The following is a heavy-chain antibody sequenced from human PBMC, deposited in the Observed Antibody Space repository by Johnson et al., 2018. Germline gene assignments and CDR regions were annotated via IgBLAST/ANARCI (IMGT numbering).Heavy chain of an antibody. CDR3: ARDENYCSSTSCFPLAPH. CDR1: GFTFSSYW. D-gene: IGHD2-2*01. Sequence: VQLVQSGGALVQPGGSLRLSCAASGFTFSSYWKHWVRQAPGKGLVWVSRINSDGSSTSYADSVKGRFTISRYNDKNTPYLQMNSLRAEETAVYYCARDENYCSSTSCFPLAPHWCQGTLVNVSS. V-gene: IGHV3-74*01. CDR2: INSDGSST. J-gene: IGHJ1*01.